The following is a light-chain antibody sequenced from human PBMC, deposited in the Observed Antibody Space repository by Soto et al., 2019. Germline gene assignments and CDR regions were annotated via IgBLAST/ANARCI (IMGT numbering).Light chain of an antibody. CDR1: QHINNY. Sequence: DIQMTQSPSSLSASVGDRVTITCQASQHINNYLNWYQQRPGRAPKLLIYDASYLQTGVPSRFSGGGIGTDFTFTISSLQPEDIATYYCQQYDNLPITFGQGTRLEIK. CDR3: QQYDNLPIT. V-gene: IGKV1-33*01. J-gene: IGKJ5*01. CDR2: DAS.